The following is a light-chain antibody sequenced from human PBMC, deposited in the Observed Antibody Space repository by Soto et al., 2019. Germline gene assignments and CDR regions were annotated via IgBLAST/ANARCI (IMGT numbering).Light chain of an antibody. J-gene: IGKJ2*01. V-gene: IGKV3-15*01. CDR1: QSVSNN. CDR2: GAS. Sequence: EIVMTQSPATLSVSPGERATLSCRASQSVSNNLAWFQQKLGQAPRLLIYGASTRATGIPARFSGSGSGTEFTLTISSLQSEDFAVYYCQQYNNWTPTYTFGQGTKLEIK. CDR3: QQYNNWTPTYT.